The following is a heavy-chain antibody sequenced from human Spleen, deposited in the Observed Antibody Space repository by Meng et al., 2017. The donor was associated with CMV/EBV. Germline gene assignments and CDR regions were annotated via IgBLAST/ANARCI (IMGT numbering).Heavy chain of an antibody. Sequence: SVKVSCKASGGTFSSYAVNWVRQAPGQGLEWMGGIAPISGTRNDPQKFQGRVTISTDESTSTAYMELRGLRSEDTAVYYCARDPRFGYHYFDYWGQGTLVTVSS. D-gene: IGHD5-12*01. CDR1: GGTFSSYA. V-gene: IGHV1-69*05. CDR3: ARDPRFGYHYFDY. CDR2: IAPISGTR. J-gene: IGHJ4*02.